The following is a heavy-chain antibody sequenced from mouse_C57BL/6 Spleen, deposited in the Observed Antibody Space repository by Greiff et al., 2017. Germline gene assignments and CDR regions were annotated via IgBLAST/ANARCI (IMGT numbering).Heavy chain of an antibody. V-gene: IGHV1-69*01. CDR3: ARRTTGEGTLMDY. Sequence: QVQLQQPGAELVMPGASVKLSCKASGYTFTSYWMHWVKQRPGQGLEWIGEIDPSDSYTNYNQKFKGKSTLTVDKSSSTAYMQLSSLTSEDSAVYYCARRTTGEGTLMDYWGQGTSVTVSS. CDR1: GYTFTSYW. J-gene: IGHJ4*01. CDR2: IDPSDSYT. D-gene: IGHD1-1*01.